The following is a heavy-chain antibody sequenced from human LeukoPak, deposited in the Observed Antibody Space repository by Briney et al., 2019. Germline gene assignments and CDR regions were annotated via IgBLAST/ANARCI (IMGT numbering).Heavy chain of an antibody. D-gene: IGHD1-1*01. CDR3: AREERGYFQH. J-gene: IGHJ1*01. Sequence: AGSLRLSCAASGLTFSSYGMHWFRQAPGKRLEWVAVILYDGSNKYYTHSVKSRFTISIDTPKNTLYLQMNSLRAEDTAVYYCAREERGYFQHWGQGKLGTVSS. CDR1: GLTFSSYG. V-gene: IGHV3-33*01. CDR2: ILYDGSNK.